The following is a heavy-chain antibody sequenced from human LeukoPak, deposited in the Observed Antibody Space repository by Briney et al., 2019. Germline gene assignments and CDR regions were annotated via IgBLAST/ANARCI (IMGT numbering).Heavy chain of an antibody. CDR1: GFTFSSYA. CDR2: ISYDGSNK. J-gene: IGHJ4*02. V-gene: IGHV3-30*04. Sequence: PGGSLRLSCAASGFTFSSYAMHWVRQAPGKGLEWVAVISYDGSNKYYADSVKGRFTISRDNSKNTLYLQMNSLRAEDTAVYYCARATVTTQTFDYWGQGTLVTVSS. CDR3: ARATVTTQTFDY. D-gene: IGHD4-17*01.